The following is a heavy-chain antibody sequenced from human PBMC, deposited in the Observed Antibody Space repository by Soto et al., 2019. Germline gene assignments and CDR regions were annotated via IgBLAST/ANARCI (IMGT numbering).Heavy chain of an antibody. CDR3: ATHVANSASGGGYYYYYGMDV. V-gene: IGHV1-3*01. Sequence: ASVKVSCKASGYTFTSYAMHWVRQAPGQRLEWMGWINAGNGNTKYSQKFQGRVTITRDTSASTAYMELSSLRSEDTAVYYCATHVANSASGGGYYYYYGMDVWGQGTTVTVSS. D-gene: IGHD5-12*01. J-gene: IGHJ6*02. CDR1: GYTFTSYA. CDR2: INAGNGNT.